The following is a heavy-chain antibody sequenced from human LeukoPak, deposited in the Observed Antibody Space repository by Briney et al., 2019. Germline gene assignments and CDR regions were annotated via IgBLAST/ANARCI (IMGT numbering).Heavy chain of an antibody. CDR3: AKEGFDY. CDR1: GFTFSSYA. CDR2: IGSDTST. J-gene: IGHJ4*02. V-gene: IGHV3-23*01. Sequence: PGGSLRLSCAAFGFTFSSYAITWVRQAPGKGLEWVSAIGSDTSTYYADSVKGRFTISRDNSKNTVYLQMNSLRVEDTAIYYCAKEGFDYWGQGTLVTVSS.